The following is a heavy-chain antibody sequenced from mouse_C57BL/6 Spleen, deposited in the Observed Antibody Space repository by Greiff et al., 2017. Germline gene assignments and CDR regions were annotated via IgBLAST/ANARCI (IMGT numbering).Heavy chain of an antibody. CDR1: GYTFTSYW. CDR3: ARDYSFDY. Sequence: QVQLQQPGAELVKPGASVKLSCKASGYTFTSYWMPWVKQRPGQGLEWIGMIHPNSGSTNYNEKVKSKATLTVDKSSSAAYMQLSSLTSEDSAVYYCARDYSFDYWGQGTTLTVSS. J-gene: IGHJ2*01. V-gene: IGHV1-64*01. CDR2: IHPNSGST.